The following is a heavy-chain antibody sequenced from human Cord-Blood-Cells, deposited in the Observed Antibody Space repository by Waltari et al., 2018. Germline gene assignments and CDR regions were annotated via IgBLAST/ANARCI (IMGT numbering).Heavy chain of an antibody. CDR1: GVSISSSSYY. CDR3: ARPGTTGTTGFDY. D-gene: IGHD1-1*01. Sequence: QLQLQESGPGLVKPSETLSLTCTVSGVSISSSSYYWGWLRQPPGKGLEWIGSIYYSGSTYYNPSLKSRVTISVDTSKNQFSLKLSSVTAADTAVYYCARPGTTGTTGFDYWGQGTLVTVSS. V-gene: IGHV4-39*07. CDR2: IYYSGST. J-gene: IGHJ4*02.